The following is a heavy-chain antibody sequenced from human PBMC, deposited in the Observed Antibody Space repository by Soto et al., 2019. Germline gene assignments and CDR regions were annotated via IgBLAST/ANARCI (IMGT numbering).Heavy chain of an antibody. CDR1: SVSISSSYW. CDR2: IYHTGPT. V-gene: IGHV4-4*02. CDR3: ASNPPDKFGGIEY. J-gene: IGHJ4*02. Sequence: QLQESGPGLVKPSGTLSLTCAVSSVSISSSYWWSWVRQPPGKGLEWIGEIYHTGPTNYNPSLKSRVTISGNKSKNPFSLNFNSVTAADTAVYYCASNPPDKFGGIEYWGQGTLVTVSS. D-gene: IGHD3-16*01.